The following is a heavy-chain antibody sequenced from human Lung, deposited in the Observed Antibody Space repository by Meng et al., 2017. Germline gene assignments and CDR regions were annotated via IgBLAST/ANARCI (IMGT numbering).Heavy chain of an antibody. D-gene: IGHD6-13*01. CDR1: GYTFPDYW. CDR2: INPKSGDT. V-gene: IGHV1-2*06. J-gene: IGHJ4*02. Sequence: VRVGQRGLGRRTPGASVKVSCKASGYTFPDYWLHWVRRAPGQGLEWMGRINPKSGDTHYAQRFQGRVTMTGDTSISTAYMELSGLRSDDTAMYYCARDEDISAAGKLFGDYWGQGTLVTVSS. CDR3: ARDEDISAAGKLFGDY.